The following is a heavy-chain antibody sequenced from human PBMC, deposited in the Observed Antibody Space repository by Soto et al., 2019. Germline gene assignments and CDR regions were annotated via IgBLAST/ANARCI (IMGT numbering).Heavy chain of an antibody. CDR2: IWYDGSNK. CDR1: GFTFSSYG. D-gene: IGHD6-19*01. J-gene: IGHJ4*02. Sequence: GGSLRLSCAASGFTFSSYGMHWVRQAPGKGLEWVAVIWYDGSNKYYADSVKGRFTISRDNSKNTLYLQMNSLRAEDTAVYYCARDSGSVWLVRNFDYWGQGTLVTVSS. CDR3: ARDSGSVWLVRNFDY. V-gene: IGHV3-33*01.